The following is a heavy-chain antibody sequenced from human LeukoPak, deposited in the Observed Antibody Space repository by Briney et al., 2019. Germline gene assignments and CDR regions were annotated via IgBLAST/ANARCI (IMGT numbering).Heavy chain of an antibody. CDR3: AKAPVTSCRGAFCYPLDS. Sequence: GGSLRLSCAASGFYLCSYAMSWVRQAPGKGLEWVSAISSSDDGTYHAGSVRGRFTISRDSSKNTLYLQMNNLRTEDAAIYYCAKAPVTSCRGAFCYPLDSWGQGTLVTVSS. D-gene: IGHD2-15*01. V-gene: IGHV3-23*01. CDR1: GFYLCSYA. CDR2: ISSSDDGT. J-gene: IGHJ4*02.